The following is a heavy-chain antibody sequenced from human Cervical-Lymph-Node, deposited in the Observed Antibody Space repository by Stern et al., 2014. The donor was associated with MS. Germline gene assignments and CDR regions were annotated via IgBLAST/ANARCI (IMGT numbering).Heavy chain of an antibody. D-gene: IGHD5-18*01. CDR3: ARVFVDRTMINGAFDI. V-gene: IGHV1-46*01. CDR2: IKPRDGDA. J-gene: IGHJ3*02. Sequence: QVQLVESGAEVKKPGASVKVSCKASGYTFTSHYIHWVRQAPGQGLEWMGMIKPRDGDATYAQTVQGRVIMTRDTSTSTLYMEVTSLRSEDTAVYYCARVFVDRTMINGAFDIWGQGTVVTVSS. CDR1: GYTFTSHY.